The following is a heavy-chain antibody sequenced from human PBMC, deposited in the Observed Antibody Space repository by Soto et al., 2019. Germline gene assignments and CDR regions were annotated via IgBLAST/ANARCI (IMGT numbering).Heavy chain of an antibody. CDR1: GASLSSYY. CDR3: ASVLMDV. V-gene: IGHV4-59*01. Sequence: SETLSLTCVVSGASLSSYYWSWIRQPPGKGLEWIGYIYYSGSTNYNPSLKSRVTISVDTSKNQFSLKLSSVTAADTAVYYCASVLMDVWGQGTTVT. J-gene: IGHJ6*02. D-gene: IGHD6-6*01. CDR2: IYYSGST.